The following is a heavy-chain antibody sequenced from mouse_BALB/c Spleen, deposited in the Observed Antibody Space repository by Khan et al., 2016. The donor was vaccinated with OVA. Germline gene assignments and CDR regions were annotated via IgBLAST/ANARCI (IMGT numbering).Heavy chain of an antibody. CDR3: ARTARIKY. Sequence: EVQLQESGPGLVKPSQSLSLTCTVTGYSITSGSGWNWIRQFPGNQLELMGYISYSGSTTYNPSLKSRISITRDTSKNQFFLQLNSVTTEDTATYYCARTARIKYWGQGTTVTVSS. V-gene: IGHV3-2*02. J-gene: IGHJ2*01. D-gene: IGHD1-2*01. CDR1: GYSITSGSG. CDR2: ISYSGST.